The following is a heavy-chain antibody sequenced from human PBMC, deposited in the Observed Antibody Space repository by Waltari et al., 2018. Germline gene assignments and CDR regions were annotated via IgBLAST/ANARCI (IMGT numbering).Heavy chain of an antibody. Sequence: QVQLQESGPGLVKPSETLSLTCTVSGGSISSHYWSWIRQPPGKGLEWIGYIYYSGSTNSTPSLKSRVTISVDTSKNQFSLKLSSVTAADTAVYYCARLLGYCSGGSCLSYNWFDPWGQGTLVTVSS. D-gene: IGHD2-15*01. CDR1: GGSISSHY. V-gene: IGHV4-59*11. J-gene: IGHJ5*02. CDR3: ARLLGYCSGGSCLSYNWFDP. CDR2: IYYSGST.